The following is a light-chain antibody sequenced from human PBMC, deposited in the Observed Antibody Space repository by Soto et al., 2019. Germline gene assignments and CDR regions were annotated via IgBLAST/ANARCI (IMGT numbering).Light chain of an antibody. CDR3: QQYGRSPPGFT. J-gene: IGKJ3*01. V-gene: IGKV3-20*01. CDR2: GAS. Sequence: EIVLTQSPGTLSLSPGERATLSCRASQSISSNYLAWYQQKPGQAPRLLIYGASFRATRIPDRFSGSGSGTDFTLTISRLEPEDFGVYYCQQYGRSPPGFTFGPGTKVDIK. CDR1: QSISSNY.